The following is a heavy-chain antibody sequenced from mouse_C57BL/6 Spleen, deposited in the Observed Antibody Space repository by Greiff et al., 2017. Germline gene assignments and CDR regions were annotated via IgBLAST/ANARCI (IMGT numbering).Heavy chain of an antibody. CDR3: ARRGGFHYAMDY. V-gene: IGHV1-52*01. CDR1: GYTFTSYW. Sequence: QVQLQQSGAELVRPGSSVKLSCKASGYTFTSYWMHLVKQRPIQGLEWIGNIDPSDSETHYNQKFKDKATLTVDKSSSTAYMQLSSLTSEDSAVYYCARRGGFHYAMDYWGQGTSVTVSS. J-gene: IGHJ4*01. CDR2: IDPSDSET.